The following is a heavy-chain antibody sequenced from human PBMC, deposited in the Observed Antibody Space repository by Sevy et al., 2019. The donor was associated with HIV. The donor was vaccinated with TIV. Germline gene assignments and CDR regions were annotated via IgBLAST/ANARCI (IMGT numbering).Heavy chain of an antibody. CDR1: GYTLTELS. Sequence: ASVKVSCKVSGYTLTELSMHWLRQAPGKGLEWVGSFDPEDGETVYEHNFQGRVSMTEDTSTATAYMEVISLKFEDTAVYYCATTKDYYDSSGYPFDYWGQGTLVTISS. J-gene: IGHJ4*02. D-gene: IGHD3-22*01. CDR3: ATTKDYYDSSGYPFDY. V-gene: IGHV1-24*01. CDR2: FDPEDGET.